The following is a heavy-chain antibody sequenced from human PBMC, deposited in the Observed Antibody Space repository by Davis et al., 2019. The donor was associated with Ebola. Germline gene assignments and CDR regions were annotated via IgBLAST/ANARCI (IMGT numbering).Heavy chain of an antibody. D-gene: IGHD3-16*01. Sequence: GESLKISCAASQFTFSTFAIHWVRQAPGKGLEWLAVISHDGNNKDYTDSVKGRFTLSRDNSKNTVDLQMNRLTSDDTAVYFCARVWGMFAHADWWGQGTLVTVSS. J-gene: IGHJ4*02. CDR1: QFTFSTFA. CDR2: ISHDGNNK. V-gene: IGHV3-30-3*01. CDR3: ARVWGMFAHADW.